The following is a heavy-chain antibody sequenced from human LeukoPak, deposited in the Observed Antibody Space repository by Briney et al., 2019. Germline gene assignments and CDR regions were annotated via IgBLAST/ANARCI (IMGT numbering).Heavy chain of an antibody. D-gene: IGHD3-22*01. CDR1: GFTFSSYG. CDR3: AKDPRRYDSSGYSYFDY. Sequence: GGSLRLSCAASGFTFSSYGMRWVRQAPGKGLEWVAVISYDGSNKYYADSVKGRFTISRDNSKNTLYLQMNSLRAEDTAVYYCAKDPRRYDSSGYSYFDYWGQGTLVTVSS. J-gene: IGHJ4*02. V-gene: IGHV3-30*18. CDR2: ISYDGSNK.